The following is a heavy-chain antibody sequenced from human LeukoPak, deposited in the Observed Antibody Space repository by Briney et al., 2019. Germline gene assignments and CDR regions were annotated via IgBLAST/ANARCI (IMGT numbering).Heavy chain of an antibody. J-gene: IGHJ4*02. CDR2: ISYDGSNK. CDR1: GFTFSSYA. CDR3: ARSGAEGTFDY. V-gene: IGHV3-30-3*01. Sequence: GGSLRLSCAASGFTFSSYAMHWVRQAPGKGLEWVAVISYDGSNKYYADSVKGRFTISRDNSKNTLYLQMNSLRAEDTAVYYCARSGAEGTFDYWGQGTLVTVSS. D-gene: IGHD6-13*01.